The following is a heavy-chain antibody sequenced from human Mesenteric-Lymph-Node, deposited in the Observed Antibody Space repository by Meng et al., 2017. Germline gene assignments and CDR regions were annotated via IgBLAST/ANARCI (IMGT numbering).Heavy chain of an antibody. V-gene: IGHV3-7*01. CDR3: ASMVPIPTLWFGELLAPFDY. Sequence: GESLKISCAASGFTFSSYWMSWVRQAPGKGLEWVANIKQDGSEKYYVDSVKGRFTISRDNAKNSLYLQMNSLRAEDTAVYYCASMVPIPTLWFGELLAPFDYWGQGTLVTVSS. CDR1: GFTFSSYW. J-gene: IGHJ4*02. D-gene: IGHD3-10*01. CDR2: IKQDGSEK.